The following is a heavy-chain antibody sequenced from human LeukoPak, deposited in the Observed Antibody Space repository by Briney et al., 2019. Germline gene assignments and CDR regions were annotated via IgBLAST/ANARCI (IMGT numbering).Heavy chain of an antibody. Sequence: SETLSLTCTVSGGSISSYYWSWIRQPPGKGLEWIGYIYYSGSTNYNPSLKSRVTISVDTSKNQFSLKLSSVTAADTALYFCARDSQWLVNYYYYYYMDVWGKGTTVTVSS. CDR2: IYYSGST. V-gene: IGHV4-59*12. CDR1: GGSISSYY. CDR3: ARDSQWLVNYYYYYYMDV. J-gene: IGHJ6*03. D-gene: IGHD6-19*01.